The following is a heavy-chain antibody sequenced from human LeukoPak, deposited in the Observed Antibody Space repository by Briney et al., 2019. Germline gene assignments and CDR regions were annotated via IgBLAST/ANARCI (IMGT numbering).Heavy chain of an antibody. CDR2: INPSGGST. CDR1: GYTFTSYY. D-gene: IGHD3-10*01. J-gene: IGHJ5*02. Sequence: GASVKVSCTASGYTFTSYYMHWVRQAPGQGLEWMGIINPSGGSTSYAQKFQGRVTMTRDMSTSTDYMELSSLRSEDTAVYYCARDSSVEDTAWWFDPWGQGTLVTVSS. CDR3: ARDSSVEDTAWWFDP. V-gene: IGHV1-46*01.